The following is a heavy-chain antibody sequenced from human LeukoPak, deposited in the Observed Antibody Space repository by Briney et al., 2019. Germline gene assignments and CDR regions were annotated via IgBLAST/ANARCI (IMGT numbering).Heavy chain of an antibody. D-gene: IGHD6-13*01. CDR1: GGSISSYY. V-gene: IGHV4-59*01. CDR3: ASYGRGPGSPSYVAAAANWFDP. Sequence: SETLSLTCTVSGGSISSYYWSWLRQPPGKGLEGIGYIYYSGSTNYNPSLKSRVTISVDTSKNQFSLKLSSVTAADTAVYYCASYGRGPGSPSYVAAAANWFDPWGQGTLVTVSS. J-gene: IGHJ5*02. CDR2: IYYSGST.